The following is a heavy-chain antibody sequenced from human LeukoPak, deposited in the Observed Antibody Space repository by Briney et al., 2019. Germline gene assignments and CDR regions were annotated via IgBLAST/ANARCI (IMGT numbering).Heavy chain of an antibody. Sequence: GGSLRLSCAASGFTFSSYSMNWVRHVPGKGPVWVARINDDGSDTVYADSVKGRFTISRDDAKNMLFLQMNSLRGEDTAVYHCVRGGPSTWFWGQGTLVTVSS. CDR2: INDDGSDT. V-gene: IGHV3-74*01. J-gene: IGHJ4*02. CDR3: VRGGPSTWF. CDR1: GFTFSSYS. D-gene: IGHD3-22*01.